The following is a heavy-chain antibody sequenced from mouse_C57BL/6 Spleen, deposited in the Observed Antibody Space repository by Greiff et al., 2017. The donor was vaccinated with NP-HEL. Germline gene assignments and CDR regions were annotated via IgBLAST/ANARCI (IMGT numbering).Heavy chain of an antibody. V-gene: IGHV2-5*01. D-gene: IGHD1-1*01. CDR3: AKIYGSSDWYFDV. CDR2: IWRGGST. CDR1: GFSLTSYG. Sequence: VQLQQSGPGLVQPSQSLSITCTVSGFSLTSYGVHWVRQSPGKGLEWLGVIWRGGSTDYNAAFMSRLSITKDNSKSQVFFKMNSLQADDTAIYYCAKIYGSSDWYFDVWGTGTTVTVSS. J-gene: IGHJ1*03.